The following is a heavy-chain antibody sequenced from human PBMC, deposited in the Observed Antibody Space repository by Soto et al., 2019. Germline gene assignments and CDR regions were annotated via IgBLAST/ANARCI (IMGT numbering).Heavy chain of an antibody. V-gene: IGHV1-18*01. CDR1: GYTFTSYG. J-gene: IGHJ4*02. Sequence: GASVKVSCKAAGYTFTSYGISWVRQAPGQGLEWMGWISAYNGNTNYAQKLQGRVTMTTDTSTSTAYMELRSLRSDDTAVYYCARASYSYYYDSSGSFDYWGQGTLVTVSS. D-gene: IGHD3-22*01. CDR2: ISAYNGNT. CDR3: ARASYSYYYDSSGSFDY.